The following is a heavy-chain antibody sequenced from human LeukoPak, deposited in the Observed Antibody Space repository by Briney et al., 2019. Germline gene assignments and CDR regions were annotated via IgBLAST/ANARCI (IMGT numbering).Heavy chain of an antibody. CDR2: IRSKAYGGTT. CDR3: TRDSLYSNYVGSYYYYYYGMDV. CDR1: GFTFGDYA. V-gene: IGHV3-49*04. D-gene: IGHD4-11*01. Sequence: GGSLGLSCTASGFTFGDYAMSWVRQAPGKGLEWVGFIRSKAYGGTTEYAASVKGRFTISRDDSKSIAYLQMNSLKTEDTAVYYCTRDSLYSNYVGSYYYYYYGMDVWGQGTTVTVSS. J-gene: IGHJ6*02.